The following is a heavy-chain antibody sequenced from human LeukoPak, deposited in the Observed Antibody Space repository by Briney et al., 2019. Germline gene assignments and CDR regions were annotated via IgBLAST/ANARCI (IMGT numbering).Heavy chain of an antibody. J-gene: IGHJ6*02. D-gene: IGHD4-23*01. CDR3: ARDNSGRYGGIVYYYYGMDV. CDR1: GFTFSSYA. Sequence: PGGSLRLSCAASGFTFSSYAMHWVRQAPGKGLEWVAVISYDGSNKYYADSVKRRFTISRDNSKNTLYLQMNSLRAEDTAVYYCARDNSGRYGGIVYYYYGMDVWGQGTTVTVSS. CDR2: ISYDGSNK. V-gene: IGHV3-30*04.